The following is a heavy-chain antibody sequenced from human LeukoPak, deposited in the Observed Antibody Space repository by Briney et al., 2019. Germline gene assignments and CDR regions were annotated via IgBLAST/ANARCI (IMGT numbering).Heavy chain of an antibody. CDR1: GGSINSGSYY. D-gene: IGHD5-18*01. Sequence: SETLSLTCTVSGGSINSGSYYWSWIRQPAGKGLEWIGRIYTSGSTNYNPSLKSRVTMSVDTSKNQFSLKLSSVTAADTAVYYCARDSVEGYSYGSDAFDIWGQGTMVTVSS. J-gene: IGHJ3*02. CDR2: IYTSGST. V-gene: IGHV4-61*02. CDR3: ARDSVEGYSYGSDAFDI.